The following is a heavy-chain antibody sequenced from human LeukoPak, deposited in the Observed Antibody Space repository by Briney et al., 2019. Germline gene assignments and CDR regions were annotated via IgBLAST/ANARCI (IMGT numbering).Heavy chain of an antibody. CDR2: ISSNGGST. Sequence: PGGSLRLSCSASGFTFSSYAIHWVRQAPGKGLEYVSGISSNGGSTYNAASVKGRFTISRDNSKNTVYLQMSSLRAEDTALYYCVKRTGLYFDHWGQGTLVTVSS. V-gene: IGHV3-64D*09. D-gene: IGHD1-1*01. CDR1: GFTFSSYA. J-gene: IGHJ4*02. CDR3: VKRTGLYFDH.